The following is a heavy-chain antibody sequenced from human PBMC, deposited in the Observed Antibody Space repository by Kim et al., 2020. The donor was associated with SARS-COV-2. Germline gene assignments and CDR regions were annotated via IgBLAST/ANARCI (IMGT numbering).Heavy chain of an antibody. Sequence: SVKVSCKASGGSFSSYSISWVRQAPGQGLEWVGGIIPIVGVGHYAEKYQGRLTITADISTRTAYMDLSSLTFDDTAVYYCARDPHYYDNTGYLWGQGTLVTVSS. CDR3: ARDPHYYDNTGYL. CDR2: IIPIVGVG. V-gene: IGHV1-69*10. D-gene: IGHD3-22*01. CDR1: GGSFSSYS. J-gene: IGHJ4*02.